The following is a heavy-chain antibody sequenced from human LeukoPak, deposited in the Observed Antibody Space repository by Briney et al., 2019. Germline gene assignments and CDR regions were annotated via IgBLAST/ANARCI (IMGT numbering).Heavy chain of an antibody. D-gene: IGHD3-10*01. CDR3: ARVQDRYYSGSGLDY. V-gene: IGHV3-20*04. CDR1: GFTFDDYG. CDR2: INWNGGGT. Sequence: GGSLRLSCAASGFTFDDYGMSWVRQAPGKGLEWVSGINWNGGGTGYADSVKGRFTIARDNAKNSLYLVMNSLRAEDTAFYYCARVQDRYYSGSGLDYWGQGTLVTVSS. J-gene: IGHJ4*02.